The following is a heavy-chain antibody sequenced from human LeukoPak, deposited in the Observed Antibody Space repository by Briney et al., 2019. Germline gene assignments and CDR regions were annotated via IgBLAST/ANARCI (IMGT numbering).Heavy chain of an antibody. CDR1: GYTFTGYY. J-gene: IGHJ5*02. D-gene: IGHD4-17*01. Sequence: GASVKVSCKASGYTFTGYYMHWVRQAPGQGLEWMGWINPNSGGTNYAQKFQGRVTMTRDTSISTAYMELSRLRSDDTAVYYCARVNLLESTTPQGPYNWFDPWGQGTLVTVSS. CDR3: ARVNLLESTTPQGPYNWFDP. V-gene: IGHV1-2*02. CDR2: INPNSGGT.